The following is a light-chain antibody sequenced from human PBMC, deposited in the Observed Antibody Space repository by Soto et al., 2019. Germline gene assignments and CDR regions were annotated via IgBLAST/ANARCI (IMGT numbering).Light chain of an antibody. CDR3: QQYGTSHQT. V-gene: IGKV3-20*01. Sequence: VLTQSPAILSLSPGETATLSCRAGQPIRNDLGWYQQRPGQAPRLLIYGASNRATGIPDRFSGSGSGTDFTLTISRLEPEDFAVYYCQQYGTSHQTFGQGRRLEIK. J-gene: IGKJ5*01. CDR2: GAS. CDR1: QPIRND.